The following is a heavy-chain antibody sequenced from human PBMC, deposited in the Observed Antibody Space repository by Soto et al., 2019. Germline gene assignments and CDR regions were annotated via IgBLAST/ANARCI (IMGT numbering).Heavy chain of an antibody. D-gene: IGHD6-6*01. CDR1: GGSFSGYY. Sequence: SETLSLTCAVYGGSFSGYYWSWIRQPPGKGLEWIGEINHSGSTNYNPSLKSRVTISVDTSKNQFSLKLSSVTAADTAVYYCERVSYLVDPWGQGTLVTVSS. CDR2: INHSGST. V-gene: IGHV4-34*01. J-gene: IGHJ5*02. CDR3: ERVSYLVDP.